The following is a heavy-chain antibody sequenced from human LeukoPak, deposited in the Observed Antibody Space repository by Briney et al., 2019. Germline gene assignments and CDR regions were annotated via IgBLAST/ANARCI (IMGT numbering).Heavy chain of an antibody. J-gene: IGHJ4*02. Sequence: GRSLRLSCAASGFTFSSYAMHWVRQAPGKGLEWVAVISYDGSNKYYADSVKGRFTISRDNSKNTLYLQMNSLRAEDTAVYYCGGGRILTVLDYWGQGTLVTVSS. D-gene: IGHD5-18*01. V-gene: IGHV3-30*14. CDR2: ISYDGSNK. CDR3: GGGRILTVLDY. CDR1: GFTFSSYA.